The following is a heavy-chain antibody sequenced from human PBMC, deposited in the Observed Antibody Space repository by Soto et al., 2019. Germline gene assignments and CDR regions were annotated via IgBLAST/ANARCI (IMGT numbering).Heavy chain of an antibody. CDR3: ARGKRSSVVRLGYSYYGMDV. Sequence: KPSETLSLTCAVYGGSFSGYYWSWIRQPPGKGLEWIGEINHSGSTNYNPSLKSRVTISVDTSKNQFSLKLSSVTAADTAVYYCARGKRSSVVRLGYSYYGMDVWGQGTTVTVSS. CDR1: GGSFSGYY. CDR2: INHSGST. J-gene: IGHJ6*02. V-gene: IGHV4-34*01. D-gene: IGHD6-13*01.